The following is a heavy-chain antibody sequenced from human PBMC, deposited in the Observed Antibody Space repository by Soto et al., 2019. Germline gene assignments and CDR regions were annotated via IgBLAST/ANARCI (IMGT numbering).Heavy chain of an antibody. CDR3: ATAEVDH. V-gene: IGHV3-74*01. CDR1: GFTFSSYW. CDR2: VISDGKTI. J-gene: IGHJ5*02. Sequence: EVQLVESGGGLVQPGGSLRLSCAASGFTFSSYWMHWVRQAPGKGLVWVSRVISDGKTIDYADSVKGRFTVSRDNAKNTLYLQMNSLRAEDTAVYYCATAEVDHWGPGTLVTVSS.